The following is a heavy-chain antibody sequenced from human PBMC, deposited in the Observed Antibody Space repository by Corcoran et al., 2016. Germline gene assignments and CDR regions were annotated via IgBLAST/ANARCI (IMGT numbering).Heavy chain of an antibody. D-gene: IGHD5-12*01. CDR2: IILIFGTA. CDR3: ARVGVATIGDWFDP. Sequence: QVQLVQSGAEVKKPGSSVKVSCKASGGTFSSYAISWVRQAPGQGLEWMGGIILIFGTANYAKKFQGGVTSTADESTSTAYMELSGLRSEDTAVYYCARVGVATIGDWFDPWGQGTLVTVSS. J-gene: IGHJ5*02. CDR1: GGTFSSYA. V-gene: IGHV1-69*01.